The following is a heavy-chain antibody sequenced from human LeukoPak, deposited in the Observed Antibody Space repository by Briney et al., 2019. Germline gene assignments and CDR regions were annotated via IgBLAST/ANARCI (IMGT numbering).Heavy chain of an antibody. CDR3: ARDVADAFDI. Sequence: GGSLRLSCAASGFTFSDYAMSWVRQAPGKGLEWVSAISGSGGATYYADSVKGRFTIPRDNSKNTLYLQMNSLRAEDTAVYYCARDVADAFDIWGQGTMVTVSS. CDR1: GFTFSDYA. CDR2: ISGSGGAT. D-gene: IGHD2-15*01. V-gene: IGHV3-23*01. J-gene: IGHJ3*02.